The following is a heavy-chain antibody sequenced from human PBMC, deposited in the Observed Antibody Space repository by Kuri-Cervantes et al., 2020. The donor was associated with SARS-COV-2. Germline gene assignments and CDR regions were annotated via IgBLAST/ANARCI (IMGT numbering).Heavy chain of an antibody. D-gene: IGHD3-22*01. CDR2: INPNSGGT. V-gene: IGHV1-2*02. J-gene: IGHJ4*02. CDR1: GYTSTGYY. CDR3: VRDPREYYYDSSGTIRTEESYFDY. Sequence: ASVKVSCKASGYTSTGYYMHWVRQAPGQGLEWMGWINPNSGGTNYAQKFQGRVTMTRDTSISTAYMELSRLRSDDTAVYYCVRDPREYYYDSSGTIRTEESYFDYWGQGTLVTVSS.